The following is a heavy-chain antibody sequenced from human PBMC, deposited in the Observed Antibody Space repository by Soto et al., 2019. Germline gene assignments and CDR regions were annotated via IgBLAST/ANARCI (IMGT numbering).Heavy chain of an antibody. CDR2: IYYSGHT. CDR3: ARKPGPFDP. Sequence: SETLSLTCTVSGDSISSYYWSWIRQPPGQGLEWIGCIYYSGHTNYNPSLRSRVSILIDTSKNQFSLKMSSVTAADTAVYYCARKPGPFDPWGQGTLVTVSS. J-gene: IGHJ5*01. CDR1: GDSISSYY. V-gene: IGHV4-59*08.